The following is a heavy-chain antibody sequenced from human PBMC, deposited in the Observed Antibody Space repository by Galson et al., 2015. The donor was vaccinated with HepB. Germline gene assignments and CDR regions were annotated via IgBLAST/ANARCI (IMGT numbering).Heavy chain of an antibody. V-gene: IGHV1-18*04. CDR3: ARDQHGVKEIGVAAADY. CDR2: ISAYNGNT. Sequence: QSGAEVKKPGASVKVSCKASGYTFTSYGISWVRQAPGQGLEWMGWISAYNGNTNYAQKLQGRVTMTTDTSTSTAYMELRSLRSDDTAVYYCARDQHGVKEIGVAAADYWGQGTLVTVSS. CDR1: GYTFTSYG. D-gene: IGHD6-13*01. J-gene: IGHJ4*02.